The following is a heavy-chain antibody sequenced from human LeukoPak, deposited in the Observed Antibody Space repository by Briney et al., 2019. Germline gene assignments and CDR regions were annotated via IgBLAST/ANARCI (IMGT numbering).Heavy chain of an antibody. CDR1: GFTFSSYG. D-gene: IGHD3-22*01. CDR2: ISYDGSNK. V-gene: IGHV3-30*03. J-gene: IGHJ4*02. CDR3: ASLYYYDSSGYYEDY. Sequence: GRSLRLSCAASGFTFSSYGMHWVRQAPGKGLEWVAVISYDGSNKYYADSVKGRFTISRDNSKNTLYLQMNSLRAEDTAVYYCASLYYYDSSGYYEDYWGQGTLVTVSS.